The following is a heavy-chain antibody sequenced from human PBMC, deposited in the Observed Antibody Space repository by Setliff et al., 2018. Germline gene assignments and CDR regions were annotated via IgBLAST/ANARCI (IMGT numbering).Heavy chain of an antibody. D-gene: IGHD3-10*01. J-gene: IGHJ4*02. V-gene: IGHV3-53*01. CDR2: LSGDGNA. CDR3: RLWFGELSRDY. CDR1: GFTVSSSD. Sequence: GGSLRLSCATSGFTVSSSDMSGVRQAPGKGLEWISVLSGDGNAYYADSVKGRFTISGDTSKNALYLQMNSLRAEDTAVYYCRLWFGELSRDYWGPGTLVTVSS.